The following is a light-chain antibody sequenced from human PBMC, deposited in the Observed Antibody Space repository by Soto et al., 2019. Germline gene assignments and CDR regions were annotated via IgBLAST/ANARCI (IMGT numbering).Light chain of an antibody. Sequence: ENVLTQSPGTLSLSPGERATLSCRASQSLSSRYIAWYQQKPGQAPRLLIYDASSRATGIPDTFSGSGSGTDFTLTISRLEPEDFAVYYCQQYGSTPWTFGQGTKVEIK. J-gene: IGKJ1*01. V-gene: IGKV3-20*01. CDR1: QSLSSRY. CDR3: QQYGSTPWT. CDR2: DAS.